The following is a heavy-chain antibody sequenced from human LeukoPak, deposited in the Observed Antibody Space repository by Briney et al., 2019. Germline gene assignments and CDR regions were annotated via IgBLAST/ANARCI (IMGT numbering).Heavy chain of an antibody. CDR2: ISYDGNEK. J-gene: IGHJ4*02. V-gene: IGHV3-30*18. CDR1: GFTFSRFG. CDR3: AKRGAYWSSASCLPDY. Sequence: SGGSLRLSCAASGFTFSRFGMHWVRQAPEKGLEWVAVISYDGNEKHYADSVKGRFTITSDNSKNTLYVQMNSLRAEDTAVYYCAKRGAYWSSASCLPDYWGQGTLVTVAS. D-gene: IGHD2-2*01.